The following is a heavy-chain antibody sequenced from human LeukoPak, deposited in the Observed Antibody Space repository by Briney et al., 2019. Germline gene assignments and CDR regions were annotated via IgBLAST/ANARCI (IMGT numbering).Heavy chain of an antibody. CDR3: ARKATLYYYYYMDV. CDR1: GGSISSYY. Sequence: SETLSLTCTVSGGSISSYYWSWIRQPAGKGLEWIGRIFTSGSTKYNPSLKSRVTISVDTSKNQFSLKLSSVTAADTAVYYCARKATLYYYYYMDVWGKGTTVTVSS. CDR2: IFTSGST. V-gene: IGHV4-4*07. J-gene: IGHJ6*03.